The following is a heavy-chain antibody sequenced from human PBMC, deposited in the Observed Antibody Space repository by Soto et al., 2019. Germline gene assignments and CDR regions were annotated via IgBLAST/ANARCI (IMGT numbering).Heavy chain of an antibody. V-gene: IGHV3-30*18. CDR3: AKDWWELQRYFDY. CDR2: ISYDGSNK. D-gene: IGHD1-26*01. CDR1: GFTFSSYG. J-gene: IGHJ4*02. Sequence: GGSLRLSCAASGFTFSSYGMHWVRQAPGKGLEWVAVISYDGSNKYYADSVKGRFTISRDNSKNTLYLQMNSLRAEDTAVYYCAKDWWELQRYFDYWGQGTLVTVSS.